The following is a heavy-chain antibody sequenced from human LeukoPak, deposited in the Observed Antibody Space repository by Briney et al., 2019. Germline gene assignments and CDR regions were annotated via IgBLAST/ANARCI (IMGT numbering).Heavy chain of an antibody. D-gene: IGHD4-17*01. CDR1: GGSISSGGYY. Sequence: SQTLSLTCTVSGGSISSGGYYWSWIRQHPGKGLEWTGYIYYSGSTYYNPSLKSRVTISVDTSKNQFSLKLSSVTAADTAVYYCARDGGDYGDSGYFQHWGQGTLVTVSS. J-gene: IGHJ1*01. CDR3: ARDGGDYGDSGYFQH. CDR2: IYYSGST. V-gene: IGHV4-31*03.